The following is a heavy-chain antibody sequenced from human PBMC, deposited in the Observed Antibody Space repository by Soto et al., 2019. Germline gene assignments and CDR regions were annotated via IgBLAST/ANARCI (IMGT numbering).Heavy chain of an antibody. Sequence: SETLSLTCAVSGYSIRSGYYWGWIRQPPGKGLEWIATIYHSGLTYYNPSLKSRVTISGDMSKNQFSLKLSSVTAADTAVYYCAAQRGGYSYGFDYWG. CDR1: GYSIRSGYY. CDR2: IYHSGLT. CDR3: AAQRGGYSYGFDY. D-gene: IGHD5-18*01. J-gene: IGHJ4*01. V-gene: IGHV4-38-2*01.